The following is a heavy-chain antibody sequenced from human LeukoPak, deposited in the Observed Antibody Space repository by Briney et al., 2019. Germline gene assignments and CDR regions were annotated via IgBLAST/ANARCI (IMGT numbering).Heavy chain of an antibody. CDR1: GFNFVTYP. J-gene: IGHJ6*04. CDR2: TSGSGGRT. CDR3: AKDLRRDPAAGIVDV. D-gene: IGHD6-13*01. V-gene: IGHV3-23*01. Sequence: RGSLRLSCVASGFNFVTYPMNWVRQAPGKGLEWVSATSGSGGRTHYADSVKGRFTISRDNSKNTLYLQMNSLRADDTAVYYCAKDLRRDPAAGIVDVWGKGTTVTVSS.